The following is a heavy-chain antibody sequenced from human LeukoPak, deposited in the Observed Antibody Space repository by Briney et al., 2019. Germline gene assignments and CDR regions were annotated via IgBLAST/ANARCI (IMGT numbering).Heavy chain of an antibody. CDR3: AKDIGYYDSSGYYYYYYGMDV. CDR1: GFTFDDYA. CDR2: ISWNSGSI. J-gene: IGHJ6*02. V-gene: IGHV3-9*01. Sequence: PGGSLRLSCAASGFTFDDYAMHWVRQAPGKGLEWVSGISWNSGSIGYADSVKGRFTISRDSAKNSLYLQMNSLRAEDTALYYCAKDIGYYDSSGYYYYYYGMDVWGQGTTVTVSS. D-gene: IGHD3-22*01.